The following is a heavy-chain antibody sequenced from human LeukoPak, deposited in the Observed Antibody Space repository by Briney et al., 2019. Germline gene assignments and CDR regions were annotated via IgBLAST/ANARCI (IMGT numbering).Heavy chain of an antibody. CDR3: AKPPRDFWSGYYLRYYFDS. V-gene: IGHV3-23*01. J-gene: IGHJ4*02. D-gene: IGHD3-3*01. CDR1: GFTFSSYA. CDR2: ISGSGGST. Sequence: GGSLRLSCAASGFTFSSYAKSWVRQARGKGLEWVSAISGSGGSTFYADSVKGRFTISRDNSKNTLYLQMNSLRAEDTPVYYCAKPPRDFWSGYYLRYYFDSWGPGTLVTVSS.